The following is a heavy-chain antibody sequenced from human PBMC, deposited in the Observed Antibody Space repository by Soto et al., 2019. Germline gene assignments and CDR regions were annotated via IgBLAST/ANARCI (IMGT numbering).Heavy chain of an antibody. CDR1: GFTFSSYA. J-gene: IGHJ4*02. D-gene: IGHD5-12*01. V-gene: IGHV3-23*01. CDR2: ISGNGADT. Sequence: VQLLESGGGLVQPGGSVRLSCGASGFTFSSYAMSWVRQAPGKGLEWVSAISGNGADTTYAESVRGRFTISRDNAKKVLVLQMSGLRVDDTTVYYCARDPKRRDGYNFGSWGRGALVTVSS. CDR3: ARDPKRRDGYNFGS.